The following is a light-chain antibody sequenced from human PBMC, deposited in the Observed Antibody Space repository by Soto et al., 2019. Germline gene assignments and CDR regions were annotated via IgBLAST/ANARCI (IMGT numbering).Light chain of an antibody. CDR3: SSYTSSSTPDV. Sequence: QAVVTQPASVSGSPGQSISISCTGTSSDVGGYDYVSWYQQHPGRAPKLMIFEVSNRPSGVSNRFSGSKSGNTASLTISGLQPEDEADYYCSSYTSSSTPDVFGTGTKLTVL. V-gene: IGLV2-14*01. CDR1: SSDVGGYDY. J-gene: IGLJ1*01. CDR2: EVS.